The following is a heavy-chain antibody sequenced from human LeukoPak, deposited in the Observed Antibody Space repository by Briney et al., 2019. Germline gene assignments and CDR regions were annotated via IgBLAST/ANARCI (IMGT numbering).Heavy chain of an antibody. CDR2: INPSGGST. Sequence: GASVKVSCKASGYTFTGYYMHWVRQAPGQGLEWMGIINPSGGSTSYAQKFQGRVTMTRNTSISTAYMELSSLRSEDTAVYYCARSYSGSPLPTYDRNFDYWGQGTLVTVSS. CDR1: GYTFTGYY. CDR3: ARSYSGSPLPTYDRNFDY. D-gene: IGHD1-26*01. J-gene: IGHJ4*02. V-gene: IGHV1-46*01.